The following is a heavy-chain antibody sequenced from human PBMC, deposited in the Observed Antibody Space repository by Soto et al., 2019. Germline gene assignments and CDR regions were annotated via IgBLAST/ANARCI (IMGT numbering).Heavy chain of an antibody. Sequence: PGGSLRLSCAASGFTFSSYGMHWVRQAPGKGLEWVAVISYDGSNKYYADSVKGRFTVSRDNAKNTMSLQMYSLRGDDTAVYYCARVLKSSGWDNDVFDIWGQGAMVTVSS. CDR1: GFTFSSYG. CDR2: ISYDGSNK. CDR3: ARVLKSSGWDNDVFDI. V-gene: IGHV3-30*03. D-gene: IGHD6-19*01. J-gene: IGHJ3*02.